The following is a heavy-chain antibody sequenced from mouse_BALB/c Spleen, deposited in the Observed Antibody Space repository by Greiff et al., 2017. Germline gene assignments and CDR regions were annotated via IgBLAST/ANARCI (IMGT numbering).Heavy chain of an antibody. CDR1: GYSITSDYA. CDR2: ISYSGST. J-gene: IGHJ2*01. CDR3: ARTSGKTFDY. V-gene: IGHV3-2*02. Sequence: EVKLMESGPGLVKPSQSLSLTCTVTGYSITSDYAWYWLRPFPGSKLEWMGYISYSGSTSYNPSLNSRISITRDTSKNQFFLQLNSVTTEATATYYSARTSGKTFDYGGKGTTLTVSS. D-gene: IGHD2-1*01.